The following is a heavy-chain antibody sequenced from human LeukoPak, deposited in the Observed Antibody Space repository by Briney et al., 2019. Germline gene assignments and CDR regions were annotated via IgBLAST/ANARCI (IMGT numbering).Heavy chain of an antibody. Sequence: PSETLSLTCTVSGGSISTYYWTWIRQPPRKGLEWIGYISHSGGANYNPPLKSRVTMSEDTSKNQFSLKLTSLTAADTAVYYCAKRDGYNSYYFDSWRQGTPVTVSS. CDR2: ISHSGGA. CDR1: GGSISTYY. D-gene: IGHD5-24*01. CDR3: AKRDGYNSYYFDS. V-gene: IGHV4-59*01. J-gene: IGHJ4*02.